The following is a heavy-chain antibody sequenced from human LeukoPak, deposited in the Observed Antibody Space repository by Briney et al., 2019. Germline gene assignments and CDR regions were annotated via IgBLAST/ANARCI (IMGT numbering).Heavy chain of an antibody. CDR1: GGSISNYY. Sequence: SETLSLTCTVSGGSISNYYWSWIRQPPGKGLEWIGYIYYSGSTNYNPSLKSRVTISVDTSKNQFSLKLSSVTAADTAVYYCATDSSGYYPPGDAFDIWGQGTMVTVSS. CDR3: ATDSSGYYPPGDAFDI. D-gene: IGHD3-22*01. CDR2: IYYSGST. J-gene: IGHJ3*02. V-gene: IGHV4-59*01.